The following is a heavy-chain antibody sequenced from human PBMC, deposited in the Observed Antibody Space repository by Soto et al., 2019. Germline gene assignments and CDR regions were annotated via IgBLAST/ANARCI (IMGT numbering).Heavy chain of an antibody. J-gene: IGHJ4*02. V-gene: IGHV4-31*03. Sequence: SETLSLTCTVSGGSISSGGYYWSWIRQHPGKGLEWIGYIYYSGSTYYNPSLKSRVTISVDTSKNQFSLKLSSVTAADTAVYYCARVASTTEYYFDYWGQGTLVTVSS. CDR2: IYYSGST. CDR3: ARVASTTEYYFDY. CDR1: GGSISSGGYY. D-gene: IGHD4-17*01.